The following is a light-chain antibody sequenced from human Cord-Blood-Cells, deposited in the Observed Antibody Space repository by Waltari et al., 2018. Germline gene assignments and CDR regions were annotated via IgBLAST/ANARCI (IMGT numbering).Light chain of an antibody. V-gene: IGLV3-25*03. J-gene: IGLJ1*01. CDR3: QSADSSGTYV. CDR1: ALPQQY. CDR2: KDS. Sequence: YELTQPPSVSVSPGETVRITCSGDALPQQYAYWYQQKPGHAPVLVIYKDSERPSGIPERFSGSSSGTTVTLTISGVQAEDETDYYCQSADSSGTYVFGTGTKVTVL.